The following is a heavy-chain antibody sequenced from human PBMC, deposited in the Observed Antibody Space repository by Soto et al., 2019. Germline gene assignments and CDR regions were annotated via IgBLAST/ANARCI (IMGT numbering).Heavy chain of an antibody. CDR1: GYTFTTFW. Sequence: PGESLKISCTGFGYTFTTFWISWVRQRPGKGLEWMGRFDPRDSYTNYSPSFQGRVSISVDKSISTAYLQWSSLEASDTAIYYCARLYCTSDTCDSWFDPWGQGTLVTVSS. D-gene: IGHD2-8*01. CDR2: FDPRDSYT. CDR3: ARLYCTSDTCDSWFDP. J-gene: IGHJ5*02. V-gene: IGHV5-10-1*01.